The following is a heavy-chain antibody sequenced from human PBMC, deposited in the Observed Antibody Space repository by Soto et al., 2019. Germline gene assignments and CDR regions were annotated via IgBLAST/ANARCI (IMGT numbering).Heavy chain of an antibody. CDR1: GFTFSSYA. CDR3: ARRNWNYGAFDI. D-gene: IGHD1-7*01. CDR2: MSGSGGRT. J-gene: IGHJ3*02. Sequence: PGGSLRLSCAASGFTFSSYAMSWVRQAPGKGLEWVSGMSGSGGRTYYADSVKGRFTISRDNSKNTLYLQMNSLRVEDTAVYYCARRNWNYGAFDIWGPGTMVTVSS. V-gene: IGHV3-23*01.